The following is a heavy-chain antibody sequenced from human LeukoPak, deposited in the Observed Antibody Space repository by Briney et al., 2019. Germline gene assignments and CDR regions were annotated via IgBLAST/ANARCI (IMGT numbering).Heavy chain of an antibody. V-gene: IGHV1-2*02. CDR3: ATSRLRFLEWFDFDY. CDR2: INPEDGDT. J-gene: IGHJ4*02. Sequence: ASVKVSCKASGYTFTGYYIHWVRQAPGQGLEWMGWINPEDGDTNYPQKFQGRVTMTEDTSTHTAYMELSSLRSEDTAVYYCATSRLRFLEWFDFDYWGQGTLVTVSS. CDR1: GYTFTGYY. D-gene: IGHD3-3*01.